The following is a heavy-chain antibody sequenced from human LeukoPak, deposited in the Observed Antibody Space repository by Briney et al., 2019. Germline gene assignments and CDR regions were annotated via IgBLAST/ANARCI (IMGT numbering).Heavy chain of an antibody. Sequence: PSETLSLTCTVSGDFVSSSSYYWGWIRQPPGKGLEWIGSIYYSGSTYYNPSLKSRVTISVDTSNNHFSLKLTSVTAADTAVYYCARNVRYYGSGSYFDYWGQGTLVTVSS. CDR1: GDFVSSSSYY. CDR2: IYYSGST. D-gene: IGHD3-10*01. J-gene: IGHJ4*02. V-gene: IGHV4-39*02. CDR3: ARNVRYYGSGSYFDY.